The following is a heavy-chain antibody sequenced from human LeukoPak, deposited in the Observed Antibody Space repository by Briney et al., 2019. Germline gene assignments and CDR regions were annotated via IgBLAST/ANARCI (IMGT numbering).Heavy chain of an antibody. CDR1: GFSFSSYD. CDR3: GKDGPAGGLDH. CDR2: IRYDGSNN. J-gene: IGHJ4*02. V-gene: IGHV3-30*02. D-gene: IGHD2-15*01. Sequence: TGGSLRLSCVASGFSFSSYDMQWVRQAPGKGLEWVAFIRYDGSNNYYADSVKGRFTISRDNAKNSLYLQMNSLRTDDTALYYCGKDGPAGGLDHWAQGTLVTVSS.